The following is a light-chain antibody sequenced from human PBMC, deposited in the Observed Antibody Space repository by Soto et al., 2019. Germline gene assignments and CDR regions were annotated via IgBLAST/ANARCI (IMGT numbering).Light chain of an antibody. Sequence: QSVLTQPPSASGTPGQRVTISCSGSSSNIGSNTVNWYQQLPGTAPKLLIYSINHRPSGVPDRFSGSKSGASASLAISGLQSEDEADYYCAAWDASLNGYVFGTGTQLTVL. V-gene: IGLV1-44*01. CDR2: SIN. CDR3: AAWDASLNGYV. J-gene: IGLJ1*01. CDR1: SSNIGSNT.